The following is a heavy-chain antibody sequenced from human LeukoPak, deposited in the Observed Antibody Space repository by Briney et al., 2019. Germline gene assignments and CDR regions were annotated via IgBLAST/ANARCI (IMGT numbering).Heavy chain of an antibody. Sequence: SETLSLTCTVSGGSISPYYWSWIRQPPGRGLEWIGHIYHSGSTNYNPSLKSRLTISADTTKNQLSLKLSSVTAADTAVYYCARHLAPSSGYLTLDYWGRGTLVTVSS. V-gene: IGHV4-59*08. D-gene: IGHD3-22*01. CDR3: ARHLAPSSGYLTLDY. CDR2: IYHSGST. J-gene: IGHJ4*02. CDR1: GGSISPYY.